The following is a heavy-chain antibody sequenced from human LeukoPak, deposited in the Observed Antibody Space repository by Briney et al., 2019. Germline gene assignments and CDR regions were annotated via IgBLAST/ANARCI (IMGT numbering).Heavy chain of an antibody. CDR3: ARDRDGYNYVDY. CDR1: GGSISSGGYY. V-gene: IGHV4-31*03. CDR2: IYYSGTA. D-gene: IGHD5-12*01. J-gene: IGHJ4*02. Sequence: SQTLSLTCTVSGGSISSGGYYWSWIRQHPGKGLEWIGYIYYSGTAYYNPSLKSRLTISVDTSKNQFFLKLTSVTAADTAIYYCARDRDGYNYVDYWGQGTLVTVSS.